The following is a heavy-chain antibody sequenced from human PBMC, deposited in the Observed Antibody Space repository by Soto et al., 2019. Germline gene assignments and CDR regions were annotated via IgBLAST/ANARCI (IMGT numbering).Heavy chain of an antibody. V-gene: IGHV2-5*01. Sequence: SGPTLVNPTHPLTLTCTFSGFSLSTTGVRVGWIRQPPGMALEWLAIISWNHEEHYSPSLQDRLTITKDTSKNQVVLTMTNMDPVHTATDYYANSRLRSSDWCDWFTPWGQGTLLTVPQ. J-gene: IGHJ5*02. CDR3: ANSRLRSSDWCDWFTP. CDR1: GFSLSTTGVR. CDR2: ISWNHEE. D-gene: IGHD6-19*01.